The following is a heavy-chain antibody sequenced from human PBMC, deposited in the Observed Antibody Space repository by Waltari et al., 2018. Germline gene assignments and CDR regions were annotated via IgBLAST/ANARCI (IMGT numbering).Heavy chain of an antibody. V-gene: IGHV4-34*01. J-gene: IGHJ4*02. D-gene: IGHD2-15*01. CDR2: INHSGIN. CDR3: ARERAGYCGGGSCSAPPGF. Sequence: QVQLPQWGAGLLKPSETLSLTCAVYGGSFSGYYWSWIRQAPGKGLEWSGEINHSGINKYNPSLESRLTISVDTSKNQFSLKLTSVTAADTAVYYCARERAGYCGGGSCSAPPGFWGQGTLVTVSS. CDR1: GGSFSGYY.